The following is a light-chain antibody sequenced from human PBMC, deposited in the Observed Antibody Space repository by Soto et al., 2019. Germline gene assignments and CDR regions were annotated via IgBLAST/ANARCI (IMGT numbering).Light chain of an antibody. CDR1: SSDVGSYNS. Sequence: QSALTQPASVSGSPGQSIAISCTGTSSDVGSYNSVSWYQQYPGKATKLMIHDVNNRPSGISDRFSGSNAGNTASLTISGLQAEDEAYYYCSSFTSSTSYVFGAGTKLTVL. V-gene: IGLV2-14*03. CDR2: DVN. J-gene: IGLJ1*01. CDR3: SSFTSSTSYV.